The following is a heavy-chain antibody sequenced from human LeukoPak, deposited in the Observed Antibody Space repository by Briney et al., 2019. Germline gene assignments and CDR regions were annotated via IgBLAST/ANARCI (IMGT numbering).Heavy chain of an antibody. J-gene: IGHJ5*02. Sequence: SETLSLTCTVSGGSISSYYWSWIRQPPGKGLEWIGYIYYSGSTNYNPSLKSRVTISVDTSKNQFSLKLSSVTAADTAVYYCARAQGIIAAAGTFRGLNWFDPWGRGTLVTVSS. CDR3: ARAQGIIAAAGTFRGLNWFDP. V-gene: IGHV4-59*01. CDR1: GGSISSYY. D-gene: IGHD6-13*01. CDR2: IYYSGST.